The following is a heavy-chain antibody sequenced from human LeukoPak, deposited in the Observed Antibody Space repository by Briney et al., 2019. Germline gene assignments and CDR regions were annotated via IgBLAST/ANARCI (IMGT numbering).Heavy chain of an antibody. J-gene: IGHJ4*02. Sequence: PGGSLRLSCAASGFTFSSYSMNWVRQAPGKGLEWVSSISSSSSYIYYADSVKGRFTISRDNAKNSLYLQMNSLRAEDTAVYYCARDLDNWDYINYFDYWGQGTLVTVSS. CDR3: ARDLDNWDYINYFDY. V-gene: IGHV3-21*01. CDR2: ISSSSSYI. D-gene: IGHD1-7*01. CDR1: GFTFSSYS.